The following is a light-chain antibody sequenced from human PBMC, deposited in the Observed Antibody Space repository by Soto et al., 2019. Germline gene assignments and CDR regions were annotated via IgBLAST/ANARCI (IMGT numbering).Light chain of an antibody. CDR2: GAS. CDR3: QQYNNWPLT. Sequence: EIVMTQSPATLSVSPGERATLSCRASQTVTIHLAWYQQKPGQAPRLLIYGASTRATGIPARFSGSGSGTEFTLTIRSMQSEDFAVYYCQQYNNWPLTFGGGTKVDIK. J-gene: IGKJ4*01. CDR1: QTVTIH. V-gene: IGKV3-15*01.